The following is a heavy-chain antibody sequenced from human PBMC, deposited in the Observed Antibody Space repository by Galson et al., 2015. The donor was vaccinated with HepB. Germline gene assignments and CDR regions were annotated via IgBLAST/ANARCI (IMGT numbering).Heavy chain of an antibody. CDR3: AKTTGRFSADFF. J-gene: IGHJ1*01. CDR2: IGGNDGTT. D-gene: IGHD2-8*02. V-gene: IGHV3-23*01. Sequence: SLRLSCAASGLTKYATTWVRQAPGKGLEWVSTIGGNDGTTYYADSVKGRFTISRDNSKNTLNLQMNSLRVEDTAIYYCAKTTGRFSADFFWGQGTLVTVSS. CDR1: GLTKYA.